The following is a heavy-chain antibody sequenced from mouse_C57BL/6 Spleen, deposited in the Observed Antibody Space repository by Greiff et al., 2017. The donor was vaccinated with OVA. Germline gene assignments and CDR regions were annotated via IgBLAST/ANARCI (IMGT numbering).Heavy chain of an antibody. J-gene: IGHJ3*01. CDR2: IRNKANGYTT. Sequence: EVQVVESGGGLVQPGGSLSLSCAASGFTFTDYYMSWVRQPPGKALEWLGFIRNKANGYTTEYSASVKGRFTISRDNSQSILYLQMNALRAEDSATYYCARSVYDGYYAWFAYWGQGTLVTVSA. CDR1: GFTFTDYY. V-gene: IGHV7-3*01. D-gene: IGHD2-3*01. CDR3: ARSVYDGYYAWFAY.